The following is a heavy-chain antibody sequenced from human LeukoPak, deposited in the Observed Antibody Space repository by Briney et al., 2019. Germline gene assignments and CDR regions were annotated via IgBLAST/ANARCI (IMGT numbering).Heavy chain of an antibody. J-gene: IGHJ3*02. D-gene: IGHD2-15*01. CDR2: IRQDGHEN. CDR1: GFTFSQYW. V-gene: IGHV3-7*03. CDR3: ARKGGSRPSDAFDI. Sequence: PGGSLRLSCAASGFTFSQYWMSWVRQAPGKGLEWVANIRQDGHENYYADSVKGRFSISRDNADNLVFLQMNNLRVEDTAVYHCARKGGSRPSDAFDIWGQGTKVTVSS.